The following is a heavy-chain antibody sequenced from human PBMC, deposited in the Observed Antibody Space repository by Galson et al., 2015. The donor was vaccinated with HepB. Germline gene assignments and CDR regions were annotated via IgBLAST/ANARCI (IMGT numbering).Heavy chain of an antibody. CDR1: GDSVSSNSAA. V-gene: IGHV6-1*01. Sequence: CAISGDSVSSNSAAWNWIRQSPSRGLEWLGRTYYRSKWYNDYAVSVKSRITINPDTSKNQFSLQLNSVTPEDTAVYYCARDLYCSSTSCYRWFDPWGQGTLVTVSS. CDR3: ARDLYCSSTSCYRWFDP. CDR2: TYYRSKWYN. D-gene: IGHD2-2*01. J-gene: IGHJ5*02.